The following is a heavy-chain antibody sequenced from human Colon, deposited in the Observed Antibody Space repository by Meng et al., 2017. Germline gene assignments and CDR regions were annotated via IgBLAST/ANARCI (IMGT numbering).Heavy chain of an antibody. Sequence: ASVKVSCKVSGYTFTDHFMHWLRQSPGEGLQWMGLIIPADGDTVYAERFQGRVTMTADPSTDTAYMELRGLRPDDTAVYYCATGPGTIDQNQYFAYWGQGTLVTVSS. CDR2: IIPADGDT. V-gene: IGHV1-69-2*01. CDR3: ATGPGTIDQNQYFAY. CDR1: GYTFTDHF. J-gene: IGHJ4*02. D-gene: IGHD4-17*01.